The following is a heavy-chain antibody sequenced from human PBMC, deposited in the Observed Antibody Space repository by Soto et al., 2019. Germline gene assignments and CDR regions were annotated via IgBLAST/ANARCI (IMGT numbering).Heavy chain of an antibody. V-gene: IGHV4-31*03. CDR2: IYYTGYT. D-gene: IGHD2-2*02. CDR3: ARDCTSTSCYTEGYYGLDV. J-gene: IGHJ6*02. CDR1: GGSISNGGYY. Sequence: QVQLQESGPGLVRPSQTLSLTCTVSGGSISNGGYYWSWIRQHPGRDLESIGYIYYTGYTYYNPSLKSRVTISADTSKNQFSLKLTSVTAADTAVYFCARDCTSTSCYTEGYYGLDVWGQGTTVIVSS.